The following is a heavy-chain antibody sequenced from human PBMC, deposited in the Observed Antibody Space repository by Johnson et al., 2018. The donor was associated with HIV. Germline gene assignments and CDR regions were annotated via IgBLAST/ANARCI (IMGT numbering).Heavy chain of an antibody. CDR3: ARDLRFNRTVQGRVIISGAFDI. CDR1: GFTFSSYD. J-gene: IGHJ3*02. CDR2: IGTAGDT. Sequence: EVQVVESGGGLVQPGGSLRLSCVASGFTFSSYDMHWVRQATGKGLEWVSGIGTAGDTYYPGSVKGRFTISRENAKNSLYLQMNSLRVGDTAVYYCARDLRFNRTVQGRVIISGAFDIWGQGTMVTVSS. D-gene: IGHD3-10*01. V-gene: IGHV3-13*01.